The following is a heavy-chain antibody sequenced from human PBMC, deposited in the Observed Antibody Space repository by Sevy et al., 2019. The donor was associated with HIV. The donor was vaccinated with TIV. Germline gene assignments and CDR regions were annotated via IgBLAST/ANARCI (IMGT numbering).Heavy chain of an antibody. CDR2: IYYSGST. V-gene: IGHV4-30-4*01. J-gene: IGHJ4*02. Sequence: SETLSLTCTVSGGSISSGDYYWSWIRQPPGKGLEWIGYIYYSGSTYYNPSLKSRVTISVDTSKNQFSLKLSSMTAADTALYFCARDMSGGYSYAYYFHNWGQGTLVTVSS. D-gene: IGHD5-18*01. CDR1: GGSISSGDYY. CDR3: ARDMSGGYSYAYYFHN.